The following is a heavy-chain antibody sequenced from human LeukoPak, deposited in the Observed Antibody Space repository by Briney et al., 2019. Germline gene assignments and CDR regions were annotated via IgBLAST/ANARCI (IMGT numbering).Heavy chain of an antibody. CDR2: HYWNDNK. Sequence: SGPPVVEPTQTLTLTCTFSGVSLSTDEMGVGWIPQPPGRPLEWLAHHYWNDNKFYSPSLHSRLTITNHTSKNQCALTMTNVDPVDTAPYYSAYQLSSSGWPPFAYWAQGTLVTVA. V-gene: IGHV2-5*01. CDR1: GVSLSTDEMG. J-gene: IGHJ4*02. D-gene: IGHD6-25*01. CDR3: AYQLSSSGWPPFAY.